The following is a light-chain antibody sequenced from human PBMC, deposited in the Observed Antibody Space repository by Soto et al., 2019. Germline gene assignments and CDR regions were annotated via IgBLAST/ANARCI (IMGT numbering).Light chain of an antibody. J-gene: IGKJ1*01. CDR1: QNVDSNY. CDR2: GAS. Sequence: ELVLTQSPVTLALSSGERATLSCSASQNVDSNYLAWYQQKPGQAPRIIIFGASGRATGIPDRFSGSGSGTDFTLTISRLEPEDFAVYYCQQYGSLSWKFGQGTKVDIK. V-gene: IGKV3-20*01. CDR3: QQYGSLSWK.